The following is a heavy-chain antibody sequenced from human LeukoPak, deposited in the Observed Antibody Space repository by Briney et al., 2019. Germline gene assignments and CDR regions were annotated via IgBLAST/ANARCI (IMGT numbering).Heavy chain of an antibody. J-gene: IGHJ5*02. D-gene: IGHD3-10*01. CDR2: IEHSGRT. CDR1: GGSISPYY. V-gene: IGHV4-59*01. Sequence: SETLSLTCAVSGGSISPYYWSWIRQPPGKGLEWIGYIEHSGRTSYNPSLKSRVAIFVDTSKNLFSLILTSVTPADTAVYYCARVRAVVRGVNHNWFDPWGQGTLVTVSS. CDR3: ARVRAVVRGVNHNWFDP.